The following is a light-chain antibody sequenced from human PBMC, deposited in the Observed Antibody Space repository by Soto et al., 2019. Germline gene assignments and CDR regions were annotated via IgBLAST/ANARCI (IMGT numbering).Light chain of an antibody. J-gene: IGLJ1*01. CDR3: SSYAGSNNSV. V-gene: IGLV2-8*01. CDR1: SSDVGGYNY. CDR2: EVS. Sequence: QSALTQPPSASGSPGQSVTLSCTGTSSDVGGYNYVSWYQQHPGKAPKLMIYEVSKRPSGVPDRFSGSKSGNTASLTVSGLQAEDEADYYCSSYAGSNNSVFGTGTKLTVL.